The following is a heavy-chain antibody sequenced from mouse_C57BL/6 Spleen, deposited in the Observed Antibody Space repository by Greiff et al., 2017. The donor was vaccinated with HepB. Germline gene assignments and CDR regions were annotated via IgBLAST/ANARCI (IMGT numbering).Heavy chain of an antibody. V-gene: IGHV2-2*01. CDR1: GFSLTSYG. Sequence: VQLQQSGPGLVQPSQSLSITCTVSGFSLTSYGVHWVRQSPGKGLEWLGVIWSGGSTDYNAAFISRLSISKDNSKSQVFFKMNSLQADDTAIYYCASPIYYDAMDYWGQGTSVTVSS. CDR3: ASPIYYDAMDY. CDR2: IWSGGST. D-gene: IGHD2-1*01. J-gene: IGHJ4*01.